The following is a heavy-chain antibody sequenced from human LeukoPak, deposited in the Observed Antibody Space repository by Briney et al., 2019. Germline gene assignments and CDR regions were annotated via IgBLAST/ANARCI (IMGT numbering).Heavy chain of an antibody. D-gene: IGHD3-16*01. CDR2: ISGSGGST. CDR3: AKDPRMLPFGEGFDY. Sequence: PGGSLRLSCAASGFTFSGYAMSWVRQAPGKGLEWVSAISGSGGSTYYADSVKGRFTISRDNSKNTLYLQMNSLRAEDTAVYYCAKDPRMLPFGEGFDYWGQGTLVTVSS. J-gene: IGHJ4*02. V-gene: IGHV3-23*01. CDR1: GFTFSGYA.